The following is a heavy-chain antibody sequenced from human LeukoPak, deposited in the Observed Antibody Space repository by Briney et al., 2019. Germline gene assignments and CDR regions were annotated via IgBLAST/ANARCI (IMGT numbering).Heavy chain of an antibody. CDR2: IYSGGST. CDR3: ARGGYSSYYYYYMDV. Sequence: GGSLRLSCAASGFTVSSNYMSWVRQAPGKGLEWVSVIYSGGSTYYADSVKGRFTISRDNSKNTLYLQMNSLRAEDTAVYYCARGGYSSYYYYYMDVWGKGTTVTISS. J-gene: IGHJ6*03. CDR1: GFTVSSNY. V-gene: IGHV3-53*01. D-gene: IGHD5-18*01.